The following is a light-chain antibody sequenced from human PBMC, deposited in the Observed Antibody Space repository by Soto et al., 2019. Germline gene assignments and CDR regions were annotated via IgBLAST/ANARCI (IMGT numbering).Light chain of an antibody. CDR1: SSNIGAGYD. CDR3: QSYDSSLSAVV. V-gene: IGLV1-40*01. Sequence: QSVLTQPPSVSGAPGQRVTISCTGSSSNIGAGYDVHWYQQLPGTAPKLLIYVNSNRPSGVPDRFSGSKSGTSACLAITGLQAEDEADYYCQSYDSSLSAVVFGGGTKLTVL. J-gene: IGLJ2*01. CDR2: VNS.